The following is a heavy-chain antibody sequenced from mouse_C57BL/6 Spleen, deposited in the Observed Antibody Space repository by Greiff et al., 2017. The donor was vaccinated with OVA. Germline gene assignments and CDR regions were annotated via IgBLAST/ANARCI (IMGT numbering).Heavy chain of an antibody. CDR3: ARGYYYGSSHYFDY. D-gene: IGHD1-1*01. CDR1: GYTFTSYN. CDR2: IYPGNGDT. J-gene: IGHJ2*01. V-gene: IGHV1-12*01. Sequence: QVQLQQSGAELVRPGASVKMSCTASGYTFTSYNMHWVKQTPRQGLEWIGAIYPGNGDTSYNQKFKGKATLTVDKSSSTAYMQLSSLTSEDSAVYFCARGYYYGSSHYFDYWGQGTTLTVSS.